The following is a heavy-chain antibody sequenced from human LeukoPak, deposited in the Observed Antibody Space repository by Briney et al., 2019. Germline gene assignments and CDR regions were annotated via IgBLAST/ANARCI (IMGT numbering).Heavy chain of an antibody. V-gene: IGHV3-30*18. J-gene: IGHJ4*02. CDR1: GFPFSSYG. CDR2: ISYDGSNK. Sequence: GGSLRLSCAASGFPFSSYGMHWVRQAPGKGLEWVAVISYDGSNKYYADSVKGRFTISRDNSKNTLYLQMNSLRAEDTAVYYCAKEGGMATIRSRYYFDYWGQGTLVTVSS. CDR3: AKEGGMATIRSRYYFDY. D-gene: IGHD5-24*01.